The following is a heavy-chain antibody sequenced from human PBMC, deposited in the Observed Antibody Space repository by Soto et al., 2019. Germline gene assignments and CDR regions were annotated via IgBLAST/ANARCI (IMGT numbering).Heavy chain of an antibody. V-gene: IGHV4-59*01. CDR1: GGSIDSYY. CDR2: IYNSGGT. D-gene: IGHD5-12*01. J-gene: IGHJ4*02. CDR3: ARDPGGYVLFDF. Sequence: PSETLSLTCAVSGGSIDSYYWSWIRQPPGKGLEWIGYIYNSGGTNYNPSLKSRVTISLDTSKKQFSLKLSSVTAADTAVYYCARDPGGYVLFDFWGQGTLVTVSS.